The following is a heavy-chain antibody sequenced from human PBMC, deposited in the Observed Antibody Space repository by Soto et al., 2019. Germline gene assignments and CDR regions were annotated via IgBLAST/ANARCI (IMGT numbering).Heavy chain of an antibody. J-gene: IGHJ4*02. CDR3: VRHTCPVDCYSLGY. CDR1: GGSISTYY. V-gene: IGHV4-59*08. CDR2: IYHSGST. D-gene: IGHD2-21*02. Sequence: SETLSLTCTVSGGSISTYYWSWVRQPPGKGLEWIGYIYHSGSTNYNPSLESRVTMSVDTSKNQFSLKLSSVAAADTAVYYCVRHTCPVDCYSLGYWGLGTLVTVSS.